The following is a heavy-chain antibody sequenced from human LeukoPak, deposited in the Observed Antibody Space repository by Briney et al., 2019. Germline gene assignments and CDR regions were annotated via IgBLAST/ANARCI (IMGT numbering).Heavy chain of an antibody. V-gene: IGHV4-39*07. Sequence: SETLSLTCTVSGGSISSSSYYWGWIRQPPGKGLEWIGSIYYSGSTYYNPSLKSRVTISVDTSKNQFSLKLSSVTAADTAVYYCAGTLRGSSWSWFDPWGQGTLVTVSS. J-gene: IGHJ5*02. CDR3: AGTLRGSSWSWFDP. CDR1: GGSISSSSYY. CDR2: IYYSGST. D-gene: IGHD6-13*01.